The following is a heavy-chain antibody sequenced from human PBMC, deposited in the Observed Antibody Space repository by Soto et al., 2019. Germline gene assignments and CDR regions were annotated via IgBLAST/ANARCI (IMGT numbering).Heavy chain of an antibody. CDR1: GFTFSSYA. CDR2: ISYDGSNK. J-gene: IGHJ4*02. V-gene: IGHV3-30-3*01. D-gene: IGHD3-10*01. Sequence: QVQLVESGGGVVQPGRSLRLSCAASGFTFSSYAMHWVRQAPGKGLEWVAVISYDGSNKYYADSVKGRFTISRDNSKNTLYLQMNSLRAEDTAVYYCAKVTGLSMGSYFDYWGQGTLVTVSS. CDR3: AKVTGLSMGSYFDY.